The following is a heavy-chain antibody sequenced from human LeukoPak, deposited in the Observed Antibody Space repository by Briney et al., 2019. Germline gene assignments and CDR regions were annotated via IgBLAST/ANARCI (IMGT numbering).Heavy chain of an antibody. Sequence: ASVKVSCKASGYTFTGYYMHWVRQAPGQGLEWMGWINPNSGGTNYAQKFQSRVTMTRDTSISTAYMELSRLRSDDTAVYYCARDPPPNRFGEEQDDYWGQGTLVTVSS. V-gene: IGHV1-2*02. D-gene: IGHD3-10*01. J-gene: IGHJ4*02. CDR2: INPNSGGT. CDR3: ARDPPPNRFGEEQDDY. CDR1: GYTFTGYY.